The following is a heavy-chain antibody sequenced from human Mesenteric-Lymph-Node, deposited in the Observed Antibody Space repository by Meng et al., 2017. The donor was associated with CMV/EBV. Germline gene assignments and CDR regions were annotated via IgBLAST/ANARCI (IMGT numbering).Heavy chain of an antibody. Sequence: SETLSLTCAVYGGSFSGYYWSWIRQPPGQGLEWIGYIYYTGSTNYNPSLKSRLTISVDTSKNQFSLNLTSVTAVDTAVYYCARAGRKPNFDYWGQGTLVTVSS. CDR1: GGSFSGYY. V-gene: IGHV4-59*01. J-gene: IGHJ4*02. CDR3: ARAGRKPNFDY. CDR2: IYYTGST.